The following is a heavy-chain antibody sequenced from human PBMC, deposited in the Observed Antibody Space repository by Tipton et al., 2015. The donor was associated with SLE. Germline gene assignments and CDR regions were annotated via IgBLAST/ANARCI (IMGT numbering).Heavy chain of an antibody. V-gene: IGHV4-34*01. J-gene: IGHJ3*02. CDR3: ARERGDAFDI. CDR2: INHSGST. Sequence: LRLSCAVYGGSFSGYYWSWIRQPPGKGLEWIGEINHSGSTYYNPSLKSRVTISVDTSKNQFSLKLSSVTAADTAVYYCARERGDAFDIWGQGTMVTVSS. CDR1: GGSFSGYY. D-gene: IGHD3-10*01.